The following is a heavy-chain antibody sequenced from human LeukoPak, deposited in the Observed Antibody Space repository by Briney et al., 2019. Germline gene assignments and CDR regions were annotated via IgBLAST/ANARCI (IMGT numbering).Heavy chain of an antibody. CDR2: IIPIFGTA. CDR1: GGTFSSYA. CDR3: ARGLYYGSGGNWFDP. J-gene: IGHJ5*02. Sequence: SVKVSCKASGGTFSSYAISWVRQAPGQGLEWMGGIIPIFGTANYAQKFQGRVTITADESTSTAYMELSSLRSEDTAVYYCARGLYYGSGGNWFDPWGQGTLVTVSS. D-gene: IGHD3-10*01. V-gene: IGHV1-69*13.